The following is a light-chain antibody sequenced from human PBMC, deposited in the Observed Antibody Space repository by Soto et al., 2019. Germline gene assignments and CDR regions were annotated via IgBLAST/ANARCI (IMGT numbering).Light chain of an antibody. CDR1: QSLVYSDGNTY. V-gene: IGKV2-30*01. J-gene: IGKJ5*01. CDR2: KVS. Sequence: DVVMTQSPLSVPVTLGQPASISCRSSQSLVYSDGNTYLNWFQQRTGQSPRRLIYKVSNRESGVPHRYSGSESGTGFTLKISRVQAEDVVVCYGMQGRHWPLTFGQGKRLEIK. CDR3: MQGRHWPLT.